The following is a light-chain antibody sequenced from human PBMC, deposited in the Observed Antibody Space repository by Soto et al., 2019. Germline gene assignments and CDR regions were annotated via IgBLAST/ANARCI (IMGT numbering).Light chain of an antibody. CDR3: QQYGSTSGT. J-gene: IGKJ1*01. V-gene: IGKV3-20*01. Sequence: EIVLTQSPGTLSLSPGERATLSCRASQSVSSSYFAWYQQRFGQAPRLLIYGASSRATGIPDRFSGSGSGTEFTLTISRMEAEDSAVYYCQQYGSTSGTFGQGTKMEIK. CDR1: QSVSSSY. CDR2: GAS.